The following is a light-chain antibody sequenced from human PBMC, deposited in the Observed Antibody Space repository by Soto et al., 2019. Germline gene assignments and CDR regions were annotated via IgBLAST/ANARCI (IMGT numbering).Light chain of an antibody. CDR1: TGAVTSAHY. V-gene: IGLV7-46*01. Sequence: QAVVTQEPSLTVSPGGTVTLTCGSSTGAVTSAHYPDWFQQKPGQAPRTLIYDTNNRYAWTPARFSGSLLGGKAALTLSGAQPEDEAEYYCFPSYSGAKVFGGGTKLTVL. CDR2: DTN. J-gene: IGLJ3*02. CDR3: FPSYSGAKV.